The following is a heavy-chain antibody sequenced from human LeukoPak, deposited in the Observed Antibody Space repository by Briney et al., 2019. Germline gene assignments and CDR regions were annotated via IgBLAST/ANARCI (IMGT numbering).Heavy chain of an antibody. Sequence: GASVKVSCKASGYAFTGYAMHWVRQAPGQRLEWMGWINAGNGNTKYSQKFQGRVTITRDTSASTAYMELSSLRSEDTAVYYCAKVKVGFGEMAYFDYWGQGTLVTVSS. D-gene: IGHD3-10*01. CDR2: INAGNGNT. CDR3: AKVKVGFGEMAYFDY. J-gene: IGHJ4*02. V-gene: IGHV1-3*01. CDR1: GYAFTGYA.